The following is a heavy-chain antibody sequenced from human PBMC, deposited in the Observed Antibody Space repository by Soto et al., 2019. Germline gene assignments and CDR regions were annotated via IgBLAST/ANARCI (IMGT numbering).Heavy chain of an antibody. CDR3: ARAAKIAADPRFDY. Sequence: QVQLVQSGAEVKKPGASVKVSCKASGYTFTNYAMHWVRQAPGQRLEWMGWINAGNGNTKYSQKFQGRVTITRDTSESTAYMELRSLRSEDTAVYYCARAAKIAADPRFDYWGQGTLVTVSS. D-gene: IGHD6-13*01. CDR1: GYTFTNYA. CDR2: INAGNGNT. V-gene: IGHV1-3*01. J-gene: IGHJ4*02.